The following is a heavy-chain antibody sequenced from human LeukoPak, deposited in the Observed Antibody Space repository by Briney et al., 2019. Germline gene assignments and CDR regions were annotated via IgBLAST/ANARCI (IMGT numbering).Heavy chain of an antibody. Sequence: SQTLSLTCAVSGGSISSGGYSWSWPRQPPGRGLEGIGYIYHSGSTYYNPSLKSRVTISVDRSKNQFSLKLSSVTAADTAVYYCAREGYGGNNHWYFDLWGRGTLVTVSS. J-gene: IGHJ2*01. V-gene: IGHV4-30-2*01. CDR3: AREGYGGNNHWYFDL. CDR2: IYHSGST. D-gene: IGHD4-17*01. CDR1: GGSISSGGYS.